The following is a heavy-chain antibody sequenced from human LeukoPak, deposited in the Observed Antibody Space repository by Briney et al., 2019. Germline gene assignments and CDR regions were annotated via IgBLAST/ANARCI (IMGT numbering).Heavy chain of an antibody. V-gene: IGHV4-34*01. CDR1: GGSFSGYY. J-gene: IGHJ3*02. CDR3: ARAYTRLDAFDI. Sequence: SETLSLTCAVYGGSFSGYYWSWIRQPPGKGLEWIGEINHSGSTNYNPSLKSRVTISVDTSKNQFSLKLSSVTAADTAVYYCARAYTRLDAFDIWGQGTMVTVSS. D-gene: IGHD3-16*01. CDR2: INHSGST.